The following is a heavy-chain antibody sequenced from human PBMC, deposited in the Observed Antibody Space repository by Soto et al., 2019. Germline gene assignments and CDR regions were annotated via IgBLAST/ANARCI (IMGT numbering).Heavy chain of an antibody. D-gene: IGHD5-18*01. CDR1: GGSISSYY. J-gene: IGHJ5*02. CDR2: IYYSGST. V-gene: IGHV4-59*01. Sequence: SETLSLTCTVSGGSISSYYWSWIRQPPGKGLEWIGYIYYSGSTNYNPSLKSRVTISVDTSKSQFSLKLSSVTAADTAVYYCARDSGYSYGYGNWFDPWGQGTLVTVSS. CDR3: ARDSGYSYGYGNWFDP.